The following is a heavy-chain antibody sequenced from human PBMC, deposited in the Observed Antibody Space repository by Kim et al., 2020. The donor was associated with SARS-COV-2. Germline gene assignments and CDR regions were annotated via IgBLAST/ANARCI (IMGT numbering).Heavy chain of an antibody. J-gene: IGHJ4*02. Sequence: GGSLRLSCAASGFTFDDYAMHWVRQAPGKGLEWVSGISWNSGSIGYADSVKGRFTISRDNAKNSLYLQMNSLRAEDTALYYCAKGGYFDWLLYGYYFDYWGQGTLVTVSS. CDR3: AKGGYFDWLLYGYYFDY. CDR2: ISWNSGSI. CDR1: GFTFDDYA. V-gene: IGHV3-9*01. D-gene: IGHD3-9*01.